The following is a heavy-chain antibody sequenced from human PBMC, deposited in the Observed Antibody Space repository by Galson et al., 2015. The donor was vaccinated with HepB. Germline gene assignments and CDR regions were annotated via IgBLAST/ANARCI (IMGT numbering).Heavy chain of an antibody. J-gene: IGHJ4*02. Sequence: SLRLSCAASGFTFSSYSMNWVRQAPGKGLEWVSYISSSSSTIDYADSVKGRFTISRDNAKNSLYLQMNSLRAEDTAVYYCARGKGSRGWYGAFDYWGQGTLVTVSS. CDR2: ISSSSSTI. CDR3: ARGKGSRGWYGAFDY. V-gene: IGHV3-48*01. CDR1: GFTFSSYS. D-gene: IGHD6-19*01.